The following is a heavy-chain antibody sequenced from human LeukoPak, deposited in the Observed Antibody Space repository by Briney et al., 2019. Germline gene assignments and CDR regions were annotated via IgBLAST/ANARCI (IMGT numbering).Heavy chain of an antibody. D-gene: IGHD3-10*01. CDR2: INWNGGST. CDR1: GFSFDDYG. V-gene: IGHV3-20*01. J-gene: IGHJ6*03. CDR3: ARARGDYGSAHKAYYYYYMDV. Sequence: GGSLRLSCAASGFSFDDYGMSWVRQAPGKGLEWVSGINWNGGSTGYADSVKGRFTISRDDAKNSLYLQMNSLRAEDTALYHCARARGDYGSAHKAYYYYYMDVWGKGTTVTVSS.